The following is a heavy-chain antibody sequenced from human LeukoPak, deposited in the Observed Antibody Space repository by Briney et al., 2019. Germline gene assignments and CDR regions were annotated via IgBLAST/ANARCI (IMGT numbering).Heavy chain of an antibody. V-gene: IGHV3-53*01. J-gene: IGHJ4*02. CDR3: ARLHRRQFTSFDY. D-gene: IGHD4-11*01. CDR2: IYSEGST. CDR1: GFTFSNYW. Sequence: GGSLTLSCAVSGFTFSNYWMTWVRQAPGRGLEWVSAIYSEGSTYYLDSVRGRFTISRDSSNNTLYLQMNSLRADDTAVYYCARLHRRQFTSFDYWGQGTLITVS.